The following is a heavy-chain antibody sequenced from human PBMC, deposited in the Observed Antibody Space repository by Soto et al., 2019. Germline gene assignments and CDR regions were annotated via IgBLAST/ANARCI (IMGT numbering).Heavy chain of an antibody. V-gene: IGHV4-31*03. Sequence: LSLTCTVSGGSISSGGYYWSWIRQHPGKGLEWIGYIYYSGSTYYNPSLKSRVTISVDTSKNQFSLKLSSVTAADTAVYYCARDSGVVCSSTSGAWFDPWGQGSRVTVSS. D-gene: IGHD2-2*01. J-gene: IGHJ5*02. CDR1: GGSISSGGYY. CDR2: IYYSGST. CDR3: ARDSGVVCSSTSGAWFDP.